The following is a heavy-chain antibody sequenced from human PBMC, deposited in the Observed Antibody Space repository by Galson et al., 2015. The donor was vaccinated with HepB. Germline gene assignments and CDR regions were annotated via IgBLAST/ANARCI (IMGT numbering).Heavy chain of an antibody. CDR1: GFTVSSNY. J-gene: IGHJ6*03. Sequence: SLRLSCAASGFTVSSNYMSWVRQAPGKGLEWVSVIYSGGSTYYADSVKGRFTISRDNSKNTLYLQMNSLRAEDTAVYYCARDLWVPSGYMDVWGKGTTVTVSS. D-gene: IGHD2-21*01. CDR3: ARDLWVPSGYMDV. CDR2: IYSGGST. V-gene: IGHV3-66*01.